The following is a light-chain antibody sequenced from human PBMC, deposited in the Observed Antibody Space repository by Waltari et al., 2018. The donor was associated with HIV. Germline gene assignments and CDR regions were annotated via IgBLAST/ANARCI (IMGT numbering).Light chain of an antibody. V-gene: IGLV3-21*02. CDR2: DDS. CDR3: QVWDESNEQVV. Sequence: YVLTQPPSVSEAPGQTARTTCGGDNIAGRNVHWYQRRPGQGPPLVVFDDSDRPSGIPERFSGSISGNTATLIISRVEDGDEADYYCQVWDESNEQVVFGGGTRLTVL. J-gene: IGLJ2*01. CDR1: NIAGRN.